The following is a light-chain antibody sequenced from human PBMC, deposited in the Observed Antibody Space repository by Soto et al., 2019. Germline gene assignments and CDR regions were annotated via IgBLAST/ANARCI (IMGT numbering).Light chain of an antibody. CDR1: STDVGGYNY. CDR3: GSYTSTDTPFV. J-gene: IGLJ1*01. Sequence: QSVLAHPSSVSGSPGQSITISCTGTSTDVGGYNYVSWYQHHPGKGPKLIIYEVSNRPSGVSDRFSGSKSGNKASLIISNLEAEDESDYYCGSYTSTDTPFVFGTGTKVTV. V-gene: IGLV2-14*01. CDR2: EVS.